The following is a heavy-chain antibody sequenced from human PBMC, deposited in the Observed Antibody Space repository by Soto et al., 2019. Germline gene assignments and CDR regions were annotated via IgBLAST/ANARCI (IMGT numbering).Heavy chain of an antibody. CDR3: ARAVAGTHDAFDI. D-gene: IGHD6-19*01. CDR2: INPNSGGT. CDR1: GYTFTVYY. J-gene: IGHJ3*02. V-gene: IGHV1-2*04. Sequence: ASVKVSFKASGYTFTVYYMHWVRQAPGQGLEWMGWINPNSGGTNYAQKFQGWVTMTRDTSISTAYMELSRLRSDDTAVYYCARAVAGTHDAFDIWGQGTMVTVSS.